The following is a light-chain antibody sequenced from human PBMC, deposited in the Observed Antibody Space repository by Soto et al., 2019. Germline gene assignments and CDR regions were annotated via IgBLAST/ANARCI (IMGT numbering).Light chain of an antibody. CDR3: QQYSSYPYT. J-gene: IGKJ2*01. Sequence: DIQMTQSPSTLSASVGDRVTITCRASQSISSWLAWYQQKPGTAPKLLIYKASSFQSGVPSRFSGSGSGTEFTLTISSRQPDDFATYYCQQYSSYPYTFGQGTKLEIK. V-gene: IGKV1-5*03. CDR1: QSISSW. CDR2: KAS.